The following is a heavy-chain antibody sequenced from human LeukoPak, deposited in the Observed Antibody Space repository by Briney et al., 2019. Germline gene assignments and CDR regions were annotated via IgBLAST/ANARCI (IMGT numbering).Heavy chain of an antibody. Sequence: HPGGSLRLSCAASGFTFSSYGMHWVRQAPGKGLEWVAVIWYDGSNKYYADSVKGRFTISRDNSKNTLYLQMNSLRAEDTAVYYCAKDPSVYDSSGGLGYFDYWGQGTLVTVSS. J-gene: IGHJ4*02. D-gene: IGHD3-22*01. V-gene: IGHV3-33*03. CDR3: AKDPSVYDSSGGLGYFDY. CDR2: IWYDGSNK. CDR1: GFTFSSYG.